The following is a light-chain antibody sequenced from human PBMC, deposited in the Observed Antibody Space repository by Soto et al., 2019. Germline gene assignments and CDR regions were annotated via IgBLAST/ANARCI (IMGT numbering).Light chain of an antibody. CDR2: DVS. CDR3: SSYTSSSTLEV. V-gene: IGLV2-14*01. CDR1: SSDVGGYNY. Sequence: QSVLTQPASVSGSPGQSITISCTGTSSDVGGYNYVSWYQQHPGKAPKLMIYDVSNRPSGVSNRFSGSKSGNTAALTISGLQAEDEADYYCSSYTSSSTLEVFGSGTKLNVL. J-gene: IGLJ1*01.